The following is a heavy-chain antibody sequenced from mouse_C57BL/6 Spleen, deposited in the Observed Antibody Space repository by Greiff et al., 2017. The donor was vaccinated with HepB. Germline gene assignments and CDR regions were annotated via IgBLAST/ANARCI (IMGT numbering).Heavy chain of an antibody. CDR1: GYTFTSYW. V-gene: IGHV1-64*01. J-gene: IGHJ2*01. CDR2: IHPNSGST. Sequence: QVQLQQPGAELVKPGASVKLSCKASGYTFTSYWMHWVKQRPGQGLEWIGMIHPNSGSTNYNEKFKSKATLTVDKSSSTAYMQLSSLTSEDSAVYHCAKRYYIYDCYFYLLFGGQGTTLTVSS. CDR3: AKRYYIYDCYFYLLF. D-gene: IGHD2-3*01.